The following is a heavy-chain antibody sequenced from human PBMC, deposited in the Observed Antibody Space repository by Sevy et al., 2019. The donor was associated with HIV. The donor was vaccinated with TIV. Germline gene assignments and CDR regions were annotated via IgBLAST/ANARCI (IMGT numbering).Heavy chain of an antibody. Sequence: GGSLRLSCAASGFTFSDYGMHWVRQAPGKGLEWVAVIWSDGSNKYYGDSVKGRFTISRDSSKNTLFLQMNSLRVDDTAVYYCAPEERSGTTTSFDYWGQGALVTVSS. J-gene: IGHJ4*02. CDR1: GFTFSDYG. D-gene: IGHD1-7*01. CDR3: APEERSGTTTSFDY. V-gene: IGHV3-33*01. CDR2: IWSDGSNK.